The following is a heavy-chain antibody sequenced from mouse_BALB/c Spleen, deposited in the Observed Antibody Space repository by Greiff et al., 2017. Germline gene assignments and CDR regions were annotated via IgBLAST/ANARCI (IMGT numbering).Heavy chain of an antibody. D-gene: IGHD2-4*01. V-gene: IGHV1-80*01. Sequence: QVQLQQSGAELVRPGSSVKISCKASGYAFSSYWMNWVKQRPGQGLEWIGQIYPGDGDTNYNGKFKGKATLTADKSSSTAYMQLSSLTSEDSAVYFCAREGITGFDYWGQGTTLTVSS. J-gene: IGHJ2*01. CDR2: IYPGDGDT. CDR1: GYAFSSYW. CDR3: AREGITGFDY.